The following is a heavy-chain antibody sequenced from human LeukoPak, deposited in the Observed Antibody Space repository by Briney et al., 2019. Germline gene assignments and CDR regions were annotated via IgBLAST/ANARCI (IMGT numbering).Heavy chain of an antibody. D-gene: IGHD3-22*01. CDR3: AKNYYASTGYDY. Sequence: GGSLRLSCAASGFIFNSNAMTWVRQAPGKGLEWVSAISETGGGTYYADSVKGRFTISRDNSRNTLYLQMTSLRAEDTALYYCAKNYYASTGYDYWGQGTLVTVSS. V-gene: IGHV3-23*01. J-gene: IGHJ4*02. CDR1: GFIFNSNA. CDR2: ISETGGGT.